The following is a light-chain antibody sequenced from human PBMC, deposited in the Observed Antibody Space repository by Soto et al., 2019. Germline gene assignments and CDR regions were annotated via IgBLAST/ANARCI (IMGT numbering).Light chain of an antibody. CDR3: CSYAGSSTFGV. CDR2: EVS. CDR1: SSDVGSYNL. Sequence: QSVLTQPASVSGSPGQSITISCTGTSSDVGSYNLVSWYQQHPGKAPKLMIYEVSKRPSGVSNRFSGSKSGNTASLTISGLQAEDEADYYCCSYAGSSTFGVFVTGTKVTVL. J-gene: IGLJ1*01. V-gene: IGLV2-23*02.